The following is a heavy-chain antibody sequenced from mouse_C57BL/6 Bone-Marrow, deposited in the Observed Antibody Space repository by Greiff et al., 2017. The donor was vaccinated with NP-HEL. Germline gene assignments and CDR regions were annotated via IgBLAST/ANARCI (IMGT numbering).Heavy chain of an antibody. D-gene: IGHD1-1*01. CDR1: GFTIKDYY. CDR2: IDPEDGDT. V-gene: IGHV14-1*01. CDR3: TTRFYGSSWGFAY. Sequence: VQLQQSGAELVRPGASVKLSCTASGFTIKDYYMHWVKQRPEQGLEWIGRIDPEDGDTEYAPKFQGKATMTADTSSNTAYLQLSSLTSEDTAVYYCTTRFYGSSWGFAYWGQGTLVTVSA. J-gene: IGHJ3*01.